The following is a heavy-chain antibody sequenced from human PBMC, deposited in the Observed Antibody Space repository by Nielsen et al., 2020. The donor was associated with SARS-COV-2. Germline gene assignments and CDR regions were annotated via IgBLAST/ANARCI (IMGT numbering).Heavy chain of an antibody. CDR1: GGSVSSGSYY. D-gene: IGHD2-2*01. J-gene: IGHJ5*02. CDR2: IYYSGST. V-gene: IGHV4-61*01. CDR3: ARGGVEYCSSTSCYWFDP. Sequence: SETLSLTCTVSGGSVSSGSYYWSWIRQPPGKGLEWIGYIYYSGSTNYNPSLKSRVTISVDTSKNQFSLKLSSVTAADTAVYYCARGGVEYCSSTSCYWFDPWGQGTLVTVSS.